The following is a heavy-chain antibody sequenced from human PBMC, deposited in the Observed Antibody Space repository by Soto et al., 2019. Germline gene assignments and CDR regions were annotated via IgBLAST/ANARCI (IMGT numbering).Heavy chain of an antibody. CDR1: GFTFSSYA. CDR3: ASGARRGWYGKNYYGMDV. D-gene: IGHD6-19*01. J-gene: IGHJ6*02. Sequence: PGGSLRLSCAASGFTFSSYAMSWVRQAPGKGLEWVSAISGSGGSTYYADSVKGRFTISRDNSKNTLYLQMNSLRAEDTAVYYCASGARRGWYGKNYYGMDVWGQGTTVTVSS. V-gene: IGHV3-23*01. CDR2: ISGSGGST.